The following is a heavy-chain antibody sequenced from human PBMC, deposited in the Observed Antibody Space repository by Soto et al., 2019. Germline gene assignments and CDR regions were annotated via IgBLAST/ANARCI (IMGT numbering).Heavy chain of an antibody. D-gene: IGHD5-12*01. J-gene: IGHJ6*02. CDR1: GGSFSGYY. V-gene: IGHV4-34*01. Sequence: SETLSLTCAVYGGSFSGYYWSWIRQPPGKGLEWIGEINHSGSTNYNPSLKSRVTISVDTSKNQFSLKLSSVTAADTAVYYCARGRGGYSGYDPLYYYCGMDVWGQGTTVTVSS. CDR3: ARGRGGYSGYDPLYYYCGMDV. CDR2: INHSGST.